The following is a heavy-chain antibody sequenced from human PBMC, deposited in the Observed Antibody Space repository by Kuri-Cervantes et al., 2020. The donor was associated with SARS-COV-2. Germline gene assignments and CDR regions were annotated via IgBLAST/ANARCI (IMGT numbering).Heavy chain of an antibody. D-gene: IGHD2-2*02. CDR3: ARGDQDQLLYCYYGMDV. J-gene: IGHJ6*02. CDR2: INHSGST. CDR1: GGSFSGYY. Sequence: SETLSLTCAVYGGSFSGYYWSWIRQPPGKGLEWIGEINHSGSTNYNQSLKSRVTISVDTSTNQFSLKLRSVTVADTAVYYSARGDQDQLLYCYYGMDVWGQGTTVTVSS. V-gene: IGHV4-34*01.